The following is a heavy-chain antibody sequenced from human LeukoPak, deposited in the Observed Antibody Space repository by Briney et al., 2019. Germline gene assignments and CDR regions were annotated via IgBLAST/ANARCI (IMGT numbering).Heavy chain of an antibody. V-gene: IGHV3-23*01. CDR1: GFTVNSYG. Sequence: GGSLRLSCAASGFTVNSYGMAWVRQAPGKGLEWVSSINNSGTRTLYPDSVKGRFTISRDNSKNTLYLQMNSLRAEDTAVYYCAKSSHAFGAFDIWGQGTMVTVSS. D-gene: IGHD3-16*01. CDR3: AKSSHAFGAFDI. CDR2: INNSGTRT. J-gene: IGHJ3*02.